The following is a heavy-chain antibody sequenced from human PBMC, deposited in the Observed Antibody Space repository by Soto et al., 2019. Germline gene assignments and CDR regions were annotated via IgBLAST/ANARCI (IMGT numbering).Heavy chain of an antibody. Sequence: QLQLQESGPGLVKPSETLSLTCRVSDGSMNSDSSYWGWIRQPPGKGLEWIGVINHSGSTYHNLSLKARVTMSVDASRNQFALKLTSMTAADTAVYYCARLGGYVSVGYYYPWDSWGQGTLVTVSS. CDR2: INHSGST. CDR3: ARLGGYVSVGYYYPWDS. D-gene: IGHD3-22*01. J-gene: IGHJ4*02. V-gene: IGHV4-39*01. CDR1: DGSMNSDSSY.